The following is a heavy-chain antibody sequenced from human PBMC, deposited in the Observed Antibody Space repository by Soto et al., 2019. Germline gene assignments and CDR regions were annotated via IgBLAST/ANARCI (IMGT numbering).Heavy chain of an antibody. CDR2: IYYSGST. CDR3: ARGKNSGWYF. D-gene: IGHD6-19*01. J-gene: IGHJ4*02. V-gene: IGHV4-59*01. CDR1: GGSISSYY. Sequence: SETLSLTCTVSGGSISSYYWSWIRQPPGKGLEWIGYIYYSGSTNYNPSLKSRVTISVDTSKNQFSLKLSSVTAADTAVYYCARGKNSGWYFLGQGTLVTVSS.